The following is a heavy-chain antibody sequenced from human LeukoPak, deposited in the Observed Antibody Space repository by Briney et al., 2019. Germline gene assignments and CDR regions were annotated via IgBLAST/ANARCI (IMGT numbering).Heavy chain of an antibody. CDR3: AKAPYGSGSYYNGDYYYYGMDV. CDR2: ISGGGGST. Sequence: GGSLRLSCAASGFTFTSYSMNWVRQAPGKGLEWVSTISGGGGSTYYADSVKGRFTISRDNSKNTLYLQMNSLRAEDTAVYYCAKAPYGSGSYYNGDYYYYGMDVWGQGTTVTVSS. CDR1: GFTFTSYS. V-gene: IGHV3-23*01. J-gene: IGHJ6*02. D-gene: IGHD3-10*01.